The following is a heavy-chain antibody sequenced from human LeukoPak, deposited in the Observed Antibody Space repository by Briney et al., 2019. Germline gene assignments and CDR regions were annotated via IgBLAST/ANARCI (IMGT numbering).Heavy chain of an antibody. V-gene: IGHV4-34*01. J-gene: IGHJ4*02. CDR3: ARGRIQLWFFSY. CDR1: GGSFSGYY. Sequence: IPSETLSLTCAVYGGSFSGYYWSWIRQPPGKGLEWIGEINHSGSTNYNPSLKSRVTISVDTSKNQFSLKLSSVTAADTAVYYCARGRIQLWFFSYWGQGTLVTVSS. D-gene: IGHD5-18*01. CDR2: INHSGST.